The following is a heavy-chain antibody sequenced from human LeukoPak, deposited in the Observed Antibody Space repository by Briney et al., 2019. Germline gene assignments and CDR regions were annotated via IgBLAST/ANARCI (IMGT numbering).Heavy chain of an antibody. CDR1: GFIFNTNG. Sequence: PGGSLRLSCAISGFIFNTNGMNWVRQSPGKVLEWLATIAGGDESTYYADSVKGRFAISRDNSKNTVFLHMNSLRVEDTAVYYCARGVYWSLDYWGQGTPVTVSS. CDR2: IAGGDEST. V-gene: IGHV3-23*01. J-gene: IGHJ4*02. D-gene: IGHD1-1*01. CDR3: ARGVYWSLDY.